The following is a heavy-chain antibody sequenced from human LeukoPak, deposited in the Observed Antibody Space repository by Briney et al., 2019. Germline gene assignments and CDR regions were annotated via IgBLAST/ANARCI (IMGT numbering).Heavy chain of an antibody. J-gene: IGHJ4*02. CDR2: MKQDGSNK. Sequence: GGSLRLSCVVSGFTFSSYWMSWVRQAPGQGLEWVANMKQDGSNKYYADSVKGRFTISRDNSKNTLYLQMNSLRAEDTAVYYCAKDSRSGSYYNYWGQGTLVTVSS. D-gene: IGHD1-26*01. V-gene: IGHV3-7*01. CDR3: AKDSRSGSYYNY. CDR1: GFTFSSYW.